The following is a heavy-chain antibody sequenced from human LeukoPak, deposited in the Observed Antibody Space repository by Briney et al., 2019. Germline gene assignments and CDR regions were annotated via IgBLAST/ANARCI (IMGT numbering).Heavy chain of an antibody. Sequence: GGSLRLSCAASGFTFSNAWMSWVRQAPGKGLEWVGRIRSKTDGGTTDYAAPVKGRFTISRDDSKNTLYLQMNSLKTEDTAVYYCTTGIVVVPAATYYYYYMDLWGKGTTVTVSS. V-gene: IGHV3-15*01. D-gene: IGHD2-2*01. CDR3: TTGIVVVPAATYYYYYMDL. CDR1: GFTFSNAW. CDR2: IRSKTDGGTT. J-gene: IGHJ6*03.